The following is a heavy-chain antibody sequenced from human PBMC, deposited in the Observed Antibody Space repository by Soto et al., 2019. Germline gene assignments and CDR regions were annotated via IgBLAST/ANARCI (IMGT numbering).Heavy chain of an antibody. CDR1: GGSISSSSYY. Sequence: SETLSLTCTVSGGSISSSSYYWGWIRQPPGKGLEWIGSIYYSGSTYYNPSLKSRVTISVDTSKNQFSLKLSSVTAADTAVYYCARHRRDEQDIFDYWGQGTLVTVSS. CDR2: IYYSGST. D-gene: IGHD2-15*01. CDR3: ARHRRDEQDIFDY. V-gene: IGHV4-39*01. J-gene: IGHJ4*02.